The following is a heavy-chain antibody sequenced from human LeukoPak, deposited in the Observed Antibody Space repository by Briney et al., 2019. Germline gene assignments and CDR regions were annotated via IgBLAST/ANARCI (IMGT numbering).Heavy chain of an antibody. CDR2: ISYDGSNK. CDR3: AKDFSKWARAGNFWIY. V-gene: IGHV3-30*18. CDR1: GFTFSGYG. Sequence: GGSLRLSCAASGFTFSGYGMHWVRQAPGKGLEWVAVISYDGSNKYYADSVKGRFTISRDNSKNTLYLQMNSLRAEDTAVYYCAKDFSKWARAGNFWIYWGQGTLVTVSS. D-gene: IGHD3-3*01. J-gene: IGHJ4*02.